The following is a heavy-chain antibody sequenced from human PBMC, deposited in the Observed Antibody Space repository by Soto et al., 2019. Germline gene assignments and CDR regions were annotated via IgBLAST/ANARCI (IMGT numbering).Heavy chain of an antibody. CDR2: ISDSGST. CDR1: GFTFSTYA. D-gene: IGHD2-2*01. Sequence: VQLLESGGGLVQPGGSLRLSCTASGFTFSTYAMSWVRQAPGKGLEWVSTISDSGSTYYADPVKGRFTISRDNSKNTLYLEMNSLRAEDTAVYYCAKDKGGRYCSRTSCLYSFDYWGQGTLVTVSS. V-gene: IGHV3-23*01. CDR3: AKDKGGRYCSRTSCLYSFDY. J-gene: IGHJ4*02.